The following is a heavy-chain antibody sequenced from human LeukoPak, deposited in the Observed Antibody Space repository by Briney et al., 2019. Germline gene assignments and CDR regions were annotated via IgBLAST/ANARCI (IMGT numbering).Heavy chain of an antibody. D-gene: IGHD5-12*01. V-gene: IGHV3-53*01. Sequence: PGGSLRLSCAASGFTFSAYSMNWVRQAPGKGLEWVSVIYSGGSTYYADSVKGRFTISRDNSKNTLYLQMNSLRAEDTAVYYCARGGYSGYERGALDYWGQGTLVTVSS. CDR2: IYSGGST. J-gene: IGHJ4*02. CDR3: ARGGYSGYERGALDY. CDR1: GFTFSAYS.